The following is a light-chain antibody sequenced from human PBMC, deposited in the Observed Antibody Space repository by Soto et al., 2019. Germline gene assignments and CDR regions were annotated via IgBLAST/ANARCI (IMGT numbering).Light chain of an antibody. CDR3: QQYNNWFIT. J-gene: IGKJ5*01. CDR1: QSVRSN. Sequence: PGERATLSCRASQSVRSNLAWYQQKPGQAPRLLIYGASTRATGIPARFSGSGSGTEFTLTISSLQSEDFAVYYCQQYNNWFITFGQGTRLEI. CDR2: GAS. V-gene: IGKV3-15*01.